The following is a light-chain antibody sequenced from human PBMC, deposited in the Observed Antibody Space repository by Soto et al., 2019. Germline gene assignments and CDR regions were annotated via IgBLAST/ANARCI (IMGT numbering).Light chain of an antibody. J-gene: IGKJ1*01. Sequence: DLQMTQSPSSLSASVGDRVTITCRASQSIDRYLNWYHQKPGKAPKLLIYASSLQSGVPSRFSGSGSGTDFTFTISSLQPEDFAAYFCHQSYSIPWTFGQGTRVEVK. CDR2: AS. CDR1: QSIDRY. V-gene: IGKV1-39*01. CDR3: HQSYSIPWT.